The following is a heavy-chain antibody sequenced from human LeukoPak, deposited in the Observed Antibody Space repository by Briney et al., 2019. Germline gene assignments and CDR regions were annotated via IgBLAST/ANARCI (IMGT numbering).Heavy chain of an antibody. CDR2: MNPNSGNT. CDR1: GYTFTSYD. CDR3: ARGYYGQWLADY. D-gene: IGHD6-19*01. V-gene: IGHV1-8*03. Sequence: ASVKVSCKASGYTFTSYDINWVRQSTGQGLEWMGWMNPNSGNTGYAQKFQGRVTITRNTSISTAYMELSSLRSEDTAVYYCARGYYGQWLADYWGQGTLVTVSS. J-gene: IGHJ4*02.